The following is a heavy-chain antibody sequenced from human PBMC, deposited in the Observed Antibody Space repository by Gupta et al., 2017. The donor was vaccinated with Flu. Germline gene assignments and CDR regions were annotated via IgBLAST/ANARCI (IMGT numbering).Heavy chain of an antibody. J-gene: IGHJ4*02. Sequence: QVQLVESGGGVVQPGRSLRLSCAASGFTFSSYGMHWVRQAPGKGLEWVAVIWYDGSNKYYADSVKGRFTISRDNSKNTLYLQMNSLRAEDTAVYYCARDEVEVIAVAGTMNSWNFDYWGQGTLVTVSS. CDR3: ARDEVEVIAVAGTMNSWNFDY. CDR2: IWYDGSNK. CDR1: GFTFSSYG. V-gene: IGHV3-33*01. D-gene: IGHD6-19*01.